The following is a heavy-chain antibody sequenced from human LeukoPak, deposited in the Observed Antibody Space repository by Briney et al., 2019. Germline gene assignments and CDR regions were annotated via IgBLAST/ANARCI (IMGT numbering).Heavy chain of an antibody. D-gene: IGHD3-22*01. CDR1: GFTFINYA. CDR2: ISGRGGST. J-gene: IGHJ4*02. CDR3: ASRGFYDSSGYLDY. Sequence: GGSLRLSCAASGFTFINYAMSWVRQAPGKGLEWVSAISGRGGSTYHADSVKGRFTISRDNSKNTLYLQMNSLRAEDTAVYYCASRGFYDSSGYLDYWGQGTLVTVSS. V-gene: IGHV3-23*01.